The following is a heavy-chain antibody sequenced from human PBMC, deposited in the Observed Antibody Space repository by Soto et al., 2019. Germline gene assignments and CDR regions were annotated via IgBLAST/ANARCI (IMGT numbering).Heavy chain of an antibody. CDR2: IIPIFGTA. J-gene: IGHJ4*02. V-gene: IGHV1-69*13. Sequence: SVKVSCKASGGTFSSYAISWVRQAPGQGLEWMGGIIPIFGTANYAQKFQGRVTITADESTSTAYMELSSLRSEDTAVYYCARAIMITFGGVIAPSYYFDYWGQGTLVTVSS. CDR3: ARAIMITFGGVIAPSYYFDY. D-gene: IGHD3-16*02. CDR1: GGTFSSYA.